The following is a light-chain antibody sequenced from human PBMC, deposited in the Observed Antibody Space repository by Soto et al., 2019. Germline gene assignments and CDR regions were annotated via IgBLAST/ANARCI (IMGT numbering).Light chain of an antibody. Sequence: IELTQSPSFLSASVGYRVAITCRASQGISSYLAWYQQKPGKAPKLLIYAESTLQSGVPSRFSGSGSGTEFTLTISSLQPEDFATYYCQQLNSYPRGTFGQGTRLE. CDR3: QQLNSYPRGT. J-gene: IGKJ5*01. CDR2: AES. CDR1: QGISSY. V-gene: IGKV1-9*01.